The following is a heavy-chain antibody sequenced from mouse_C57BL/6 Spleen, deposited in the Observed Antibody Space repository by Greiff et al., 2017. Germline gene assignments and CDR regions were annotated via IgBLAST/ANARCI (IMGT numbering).Heavy chain of an antibody. J-gene: IGHJ3*01. V-gene: IGHV5-4*01. Sequence: EVKLVESGGGLVKPGGSLTLSCAASGFTFSSYALSWVRQTPEKRLEWVATISDGGSYTYYPDNVKGRFTISRDNAKNNLYLQMSHLKSEDTAMYYCARDSGSIFAYWGQGTLVTVSA. CDR2: ISDGGSYT. D-gene: IGHD1-1*01. CDR3: ARDSGSIFAY. CDR1: GFTFSSYA.